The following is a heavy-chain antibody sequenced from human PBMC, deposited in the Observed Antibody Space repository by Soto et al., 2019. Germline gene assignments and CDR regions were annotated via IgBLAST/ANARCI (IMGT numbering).Heavy chain of an antibody. J-gene: IGHJ6*02. CDR1: GYLFVNYG. V-gene: IGHV1-18*01. CDR3: AMVDNYVTPTAQDF. D-gene: IGHD3-16*01. Sequence: QVQLVQSGDEVRKPGSSVKVSCKASGYLFVNYGIAWVRQAPGQGLEWRGWISPYSGNTHYASKVQGRPTMTTDTSTRTAYMDMGSLTSADTAVYYCAMVDNYVTPTAQDFWGQGPTVTVS. CDR2: ISPYSGNT.